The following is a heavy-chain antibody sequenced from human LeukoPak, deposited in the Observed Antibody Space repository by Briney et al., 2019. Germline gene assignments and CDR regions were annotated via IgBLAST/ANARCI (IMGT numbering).Heavy chain of an antibody. D-gene: IGHD2-2*01. CDR3: ARAGGYCSSTRCYDAFDI. CDR2: ITSSSSYT. V-gene: IGHV3-11*05. J-gene: IGHJ3*02. CDR1: GFSFSDKY. Sequence: KPGGSLRLSCAASGFSFSDKYMAWIRQAPVKGLECVSYITSSSSYTNYADSVKGRFTISRDNAKNSLYLQMNSLRAEDTAVYYCARAGGYCSSTRCYDAFDIWGQGTMVTVSP.